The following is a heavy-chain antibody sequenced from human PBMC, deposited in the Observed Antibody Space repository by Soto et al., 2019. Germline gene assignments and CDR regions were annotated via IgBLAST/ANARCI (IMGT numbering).Heavy chain of an antibody. J-gene: IGHJ5*02. V-gene: IGHV2-5*01. CDR2: IYWNDDK. D-gene: IGHD6-13*01. Sequence: GLDLEWLALIYWNDDKRYSPSLKSRLTITKDTSKNQVVLTMTNMDPVDTATYYCAHRQGSSWYSDWFDPWGQGTLVTVSS. CDR3: AHRQGSSWYSDWFDP.